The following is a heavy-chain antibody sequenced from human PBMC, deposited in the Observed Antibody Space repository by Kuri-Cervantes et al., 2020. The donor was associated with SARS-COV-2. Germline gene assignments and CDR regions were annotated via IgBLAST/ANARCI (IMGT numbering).Heavy chain of an antibody. CDR3: ARVLGSSTSCYWD. Sequence: ASVKVSCKASGDTFSSYAISWVRQAPGQGLEWMGWINPNSGGTNYAQKFQGRVTMTRDTSISTAYMELSRLRSDDTAVYYCARVLGSSTSCYWDWGQGTLVTVSS. CDR2: INPNSGGT. V-gene: IGHV1-2*02. CDR1: GDTFSSYA. J-gene: IGHJ4*02. D-gene: IGHD2-2*01.